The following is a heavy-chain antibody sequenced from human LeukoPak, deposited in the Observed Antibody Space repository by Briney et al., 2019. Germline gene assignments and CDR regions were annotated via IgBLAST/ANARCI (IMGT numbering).Heavy chain of an antibody. D-gene: IGHD1-14*01. CDR3: ARLVFGSTTYDY. Sequence: PSETLSLTCTVSGGSISSGDYYWSWIRQPPGKGLEWIGYIYYSGSTYYNPSLKSRVTISVDTSKNQLSLKLSSVTAADTAVYYCARLVFGSTTYDYWGQGTLVTVSS. V-gene: IGHV4-30-4*08. J-gene: IGHJ4*02. CDR2: IYYSGST. CDR1: GGSISSGDYY.